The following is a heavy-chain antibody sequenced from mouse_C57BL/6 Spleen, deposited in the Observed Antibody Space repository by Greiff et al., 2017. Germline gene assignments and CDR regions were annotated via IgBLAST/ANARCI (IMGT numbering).Heavy chain of an antibody. CDR1: GFSLTSYG. V-gene: IGHV2-3*01. Sequence: VQLVESGPGLVAPSQCLSITCTVSGFSLTSYGVSWVRQPPGKGLEWLGVIWGAGSTNYHSALISRLSISKDNSKSQVYLKLNRLQTNDTATYYCANLCGYDGFAYWGQGTLVTVSA. J-gene: IGHJ3*01. CDR3: ANLCGYDGFAY. CDR2: IWGAGST. D-gene: IGHD2-2*01.